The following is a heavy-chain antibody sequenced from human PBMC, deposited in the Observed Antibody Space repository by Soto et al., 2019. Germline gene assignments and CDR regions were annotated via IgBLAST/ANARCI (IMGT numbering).Heavy chain of an antibody. J-gene: IGHJ4*02. CDR2: IFGNDET. Sequence: QVTLRESGPLLVKPAGTLRLTCSVSGLSLSSMEMAMSWIRQPPGKGLEWLGNIFGNDETTYNTSLKRRLTISKDTSGSQVVLSLTNLDPVDTATYFCARMTASGAYIDLFDHWDQGALVTVSS. V-gene: IGHV2-26*01. D-gene: IGHD1-26*01. CDR3: ARMTASGAYIDLFDH. CDR1: GLSLSSMEMA.